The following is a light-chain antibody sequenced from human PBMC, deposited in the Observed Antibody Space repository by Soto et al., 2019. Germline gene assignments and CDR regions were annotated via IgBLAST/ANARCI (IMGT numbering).Light chain of an antibody. Sequence: DIQMTQSPSAVSASVGDRVTITCRASQGINNYLAWFQQKPGKAPKRLIYAASTLQTGVPSRFSGTVSGTEFTLTISSLQPEDFAVYYCQQRSNWPPITFGQGTRLEIK. V-gene: IGKV1-17*03. CDR2: AAS. CDR3: QQRSNWPPIT. J-gene: IGKJ5*01. CDR1: QGINNY.